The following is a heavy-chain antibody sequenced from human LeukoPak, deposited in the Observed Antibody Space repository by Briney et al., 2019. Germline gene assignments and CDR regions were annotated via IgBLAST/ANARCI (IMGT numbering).Heavy chain of an antibody. Sequence: SVKVSCTASGGTFSSYAISWVRQAPGQGLEWMGGIIPIFGTANYAQKFQGRVTITADESTSTAYMELSSLRSEDTAVYYCASPGHYYYDSSGYIGDYYGMDVWGQGTTVTVSS. D-gene: IGHD3-22*01. CDR2: IIPIFGTA. CDR1: GGTFSSYA. J-gene: IGHJ6*02. V-gene: IGHV1-69*13. CDR3: ASPGHYYYDSSGYIGDYYGMDV.